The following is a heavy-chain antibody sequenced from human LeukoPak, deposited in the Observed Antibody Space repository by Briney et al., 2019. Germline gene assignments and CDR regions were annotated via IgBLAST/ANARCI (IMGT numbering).Heavy chain of an antibody. CDR3: ARDHLGYCSSTSCYADY. J-gene: IGHJ4*02. CDR2: IKQDGSEK. Sequence: GSLRLSCAASGFTFSSYWMSWVRQAPGKGLEWVANIKQDGSEKYYVDSVKGRFTISRDNAKNSLYLQMNSLRAEDTAVYYCARDHLGYCSSTSCYADYWGQGTLVTVSS. CDR1: GFTFSSYW. V-gene: IGHV3-7*01. D-gene: IGHD2-2*01.